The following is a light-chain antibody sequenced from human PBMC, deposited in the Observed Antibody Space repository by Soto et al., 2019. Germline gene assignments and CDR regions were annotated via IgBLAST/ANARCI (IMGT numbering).Light chain of an antibody. CDR1: QSVSSSY. CDR2: GAS. J-gene: IGKJ2*01. V-gene: IGKV3-20*01. CDR3: QQYGSSPYT. Sequence: EIVLTQSPGTLSLSPGERATLSCRASQSVSSSYLAWYQQKPGQAPRLLIYGASSRATGIRDRFSGSGSATAFTLTISRLEPEDFAVYYCQQYGSSPYTFGQGTKLEIK.